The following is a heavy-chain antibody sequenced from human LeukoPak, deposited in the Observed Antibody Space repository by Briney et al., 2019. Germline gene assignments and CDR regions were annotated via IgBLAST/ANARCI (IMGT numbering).Heavy chain of an antibody. V-gene: IGHV3-23*01. D-gene: IGHD3-22*01. CDR1: GFTFSSYA. Sequence: PGGSLRLSCAASGFTFSSYAMSRVRQAPGKGLEWVSAISGSGGSTYYADSVKGRFTISRDNSKNTLYLQMNSLRAEDTAVYYCAKDRVITFYYDSSGYTFDYWGQGTLVTVSS. CDR2: ISGSGGST. CDR3: AKDRVITFYYDSSGYTFDY. J-gene: IGHJ4*02.